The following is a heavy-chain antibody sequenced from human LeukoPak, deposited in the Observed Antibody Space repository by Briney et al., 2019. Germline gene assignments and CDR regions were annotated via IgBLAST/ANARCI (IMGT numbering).Heavy chain of an antibody. V-gene: IGHV4-59*08. CDR3: ARQRDYYESSSYYSFDY. J-gene: IGHJ4*02. CDR1: GGSISSFY. D-gene: IGHD3-22*01. CDR2: IYYSGST. Sequence: PSETLSLTCTVSGGSISSFYWSWIRQPPGKGLEWIGHIYYSGSTNYNPSLKSRVTISVDTSKNQFSLKLSSVTAADTAIYYCARQRDYYESSSYYSFDYWGEGTLVTVSS.